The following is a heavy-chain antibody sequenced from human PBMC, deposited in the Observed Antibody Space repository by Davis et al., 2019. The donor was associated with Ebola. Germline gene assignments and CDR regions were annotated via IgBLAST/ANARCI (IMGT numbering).Heavy chain of an antibody. Sequence: SETLSLTCTVSGGSISSGGYYWSWIRQHPGKGLEWIGYIYYSGSTYYNPSLKSRVTISVDTSKNQFSLKLSSVTAADTAVYYCARDKFYFDTSGYFEYWGQGTLVTVSS. V-gene: IGHV4-31*03. J-gene: IGHJ4*02. CDR1: GGSISSGGYY. D-gene: IGHD3-22*01. CDR3: ARDKFYFDTSGYFEY. CDR2: IYYSGST.